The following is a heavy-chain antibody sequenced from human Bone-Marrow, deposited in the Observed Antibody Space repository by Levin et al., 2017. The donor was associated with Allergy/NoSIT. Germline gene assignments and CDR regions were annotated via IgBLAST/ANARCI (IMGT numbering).Heavy chain of an antibody. V-gene: IGHV3-30*03. CDR3: GGGYCTGGSCYIVDY. CDR1: GFTFSNYH. D-gene: IGHD2-15*01. J-gene: IGHJ4*02. Sequence: GESLKISCAASGFTFSNYHMHWVRQAPGKGLEWVAVISDDGSDKFYADSVRGRFTISRDTSRNTLYLQMNSLRAEDTAVYYCGGGYCTGGSCYIVDYWGQGTLVTVSS. CDR2: ISDDGSDK.